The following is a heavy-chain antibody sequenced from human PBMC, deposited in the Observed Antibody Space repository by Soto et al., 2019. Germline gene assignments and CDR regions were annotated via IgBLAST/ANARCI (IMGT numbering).Heavy chain of an antibody. D-gene: IGHD6-13*01. CDR2: ISYDGSNK. CDR3: AKAPGRSSWFQPYYFDY. V-gene: IGHV3-30*18. J-gene: IGHJ4*02. Sequence: QVQLVESGGGVVQPGRSLRLSCAASGFTFSSYGMHWVRQAPGKGLEWVAVISYDGSNKYYADSVKGRFTISRDNSKNTLYLQMNSLRAEGTAVYYCAKAPGRSSWFQPYYFDYWGQGTLVTVSS. CDR1: GFTFSSYG.